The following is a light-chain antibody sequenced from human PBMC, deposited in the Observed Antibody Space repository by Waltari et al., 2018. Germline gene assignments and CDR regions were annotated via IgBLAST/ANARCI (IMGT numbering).Light chain of an antibody. CDR2: DVT. CDR1: SSDSGGYNY. V-gene: IGLV2-14*03. Sequence: SALTQPDSVSGSPGQSITIPCSGISSDSGGYNYVSWYQQHPGEAPKLIIYDVTNRPSGVSDRFSGSKSGSSASLTISGLQPEDEADYYCSSFTSSTTGIFGGGTKLTVL. J-gene: IGLJ2*01. CDR3: SSFTSSTTGI.